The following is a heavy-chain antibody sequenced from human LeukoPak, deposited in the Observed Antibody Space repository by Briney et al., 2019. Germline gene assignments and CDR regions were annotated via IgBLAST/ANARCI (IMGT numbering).Heavy chain of an antibody. Sequence: GRSLRLSCAASGFTFDDYAMHWVRQAPGKGLEWVSGISWNSGSIGYADSVKGRFTISRDNAKNSLYLQMNSLRAEDTALYYCAKAVYCSSTSCYKGFDYWGQGTLVTVSS. J-gene: IGHJ4*02. D-gene: IGHD2-2*02. CDR1: GFTFDDYA. CDR2: ISWNSGSI. CDR3: AKAVYCSSTSCYKGFDY. V-gene: IGHV3-9*01.